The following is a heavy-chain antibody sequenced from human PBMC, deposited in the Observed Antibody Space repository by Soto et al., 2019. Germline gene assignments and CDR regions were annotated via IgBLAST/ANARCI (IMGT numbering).Heavy chain of an antibody. CDR1: GGSISSSSYY. CDR3: ARHQGGQWLVEIYFDY. Sequence: SETLSLTCTVSGGSISSSSYYWGWIRQPPGKGLEWIGSIYYSGSTYYNPSLKSRVTISVDTSKNQFSLKLSSVTAADTAVYYCARHQGGQWLVEIYFDYWGQGTLVTVSS. CDR2: IYYSGST. D-gene: IGHD6-19*01. V-gene: IGHV4-39*01. J-gene: IGHJ4*02.